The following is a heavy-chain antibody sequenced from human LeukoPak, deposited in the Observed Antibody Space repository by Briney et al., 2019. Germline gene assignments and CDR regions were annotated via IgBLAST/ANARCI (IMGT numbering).Heavy chain of an antibody. Sequence: SETLSLTCSVSGDSINNYFWSWIRQPPGKGLEWIGYIYYSGSTNYSPSFESRVTISVATSKYQFSLRLKSVTAADTAVYYCARIYYSGSLYYFDYWGQGTLVTVSS. J-gene: IGHJ4*02. V-gene: IGHV4-59*08. CDR2: IYYSGST. CDR3: ARIYYSGSLYYFDY. CDR1: GDSINNYF. D-gene: IGHD3-10*01.